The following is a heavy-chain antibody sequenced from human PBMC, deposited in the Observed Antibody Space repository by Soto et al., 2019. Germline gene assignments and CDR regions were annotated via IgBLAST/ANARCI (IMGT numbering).Heavy chain of an antibody. CDR1: GYTFTSYH. CDR3: AREGVQGGLDV. V-gene: IGHV1-46*01. D-gene: IGHD2-8*01. Sequence: QVQLVQSGAEVKKPGASERISCKASGYTFTSYHLHWVRQAPGQGLEWVGMISPSGGRTTYAQKFQRRVTMTRDTSTNTIFMELKSLRSDDTAIYYCAREGVQGGLDVWGQGTTVTVSS. J-gene: IGHJ6*02. CDR2: ISPSGGRT.